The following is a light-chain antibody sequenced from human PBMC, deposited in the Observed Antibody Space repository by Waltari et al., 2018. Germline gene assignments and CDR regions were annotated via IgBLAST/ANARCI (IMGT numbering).Light chain of an antibody. J-gene: IGKJ2*01. Sequence: DVVMTQSPLSLPVTLGQPASISCTSSQSLVHSDGNTHLPWFQQRPGQSPRRLIYRVFNRDSGVPDRFSGSGSGTDFTLKISRVEAEDVGVYYCMQGTHWPYTFGQGTKLDIK. CDR3: MQGTHWPYT. V-gene: IGKV2-30*02. CDR2: RVF. CDR1: QSLVHSDGNTH.